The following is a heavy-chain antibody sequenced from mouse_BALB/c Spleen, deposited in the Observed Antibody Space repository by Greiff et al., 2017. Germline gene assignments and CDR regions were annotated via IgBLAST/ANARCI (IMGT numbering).Heavy chain of an antibody. Sequence: VQLKESGGGLVQPGGSRKLSCAASGFTFSSFGMHWVRQAPEKGLEWVAYISSGSSTIYYADTVKGRFTISRDNPKNTLFLQMTSLRSEDTAMYYCARGNDGYYDWYFDVWGAGTTVTVSS. V-gene: IGHV5-17*02. CDR3: ARGNDGYYDWYFDV. CDR2: ISSGSSTI. D-gene: IGHD2-3*01. CDR1: GFTFSSFG. J-gene: IGHJ1*01.